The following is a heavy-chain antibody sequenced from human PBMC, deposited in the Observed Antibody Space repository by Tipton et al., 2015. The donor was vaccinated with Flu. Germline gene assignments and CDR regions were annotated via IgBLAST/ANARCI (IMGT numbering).Heavy chain of an antibody. Sequence: TLSLTCTVSGGFVSSYFWTWIRQAPGKGLAWIGYVHYSGSSNYSPSLKSRVTISLDASKNQFSLQLTSVTAADTAIYYCARAVGYDRGYCFDSWGQGTLVTVSS. J-gene: IGHJ4*02. V-gene: IGHV4-59*02. CDR2: VHYSGSS. CDR3: ARAVGYDRGYCFDS. D-gene: IGHD2-15*01. CDR1: GGFVSSYF.